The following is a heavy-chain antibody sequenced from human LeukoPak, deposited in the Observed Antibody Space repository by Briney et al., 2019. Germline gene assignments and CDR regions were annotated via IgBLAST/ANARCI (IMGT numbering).Heavy chain of an antibody. CDR1: GFTVSTNY. CDR2: IYSDGPT. CDR3: ARDSGRFDVFDI. V-gene: IGHV3-53*05. J-gene: IGHJ3*02. D-gene: IGHD3-10*01. Sequence: PGGSLRLSCAASGFTVSTNYMSWVRQAPGKGLERFSVIYSDGPTYYADSVKGRFTISRDNSKNTLYLQMNSLRAEDTAVYYCARDSGRFDVFDIWGQGTMVTVSS.